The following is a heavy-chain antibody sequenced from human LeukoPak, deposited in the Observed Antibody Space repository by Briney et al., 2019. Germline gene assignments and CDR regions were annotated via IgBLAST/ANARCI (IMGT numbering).Heavy chain of an antibody. CDR1: GGSFSGYY. J-gene: IGHJ4*02. CDR2: INHSGST. V-gene: IGHV4-34*01. Sequence: PSETLSLTCAVYGGSFSGYYWSWIRQPPGEGLEWIGEINHSGSTNYNPSLKSRVTISVDTSKNQFSLKLSSVTAADTAVYYCARAPNYYYDSSGYRRYFDYWGQGTLVTVSS. D-gene: IGHD3-22*01. CDR3: ARAPNYYYDSSGYRRYFDY.